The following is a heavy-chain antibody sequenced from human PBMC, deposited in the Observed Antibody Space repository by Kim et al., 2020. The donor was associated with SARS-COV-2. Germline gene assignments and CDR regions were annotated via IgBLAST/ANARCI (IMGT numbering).Heavy chain of an antibody. Sequence: GGSLRLSCAASGFTFSSYAMHWVRQAPGKGLEWVAVISYDGSNKYYADSVKGRFTISRDNSKNTLYLQMNSLRAEDTAVYYCHYGSGSYYNGLDYWGQGTLVTVSS. CDR1: GFTFSSYA. V-gene: IGHV3-30-3*01. D-gene: IGHD3-10*01. J-gene: IGHJ4*02. CDR3: HYGSGSYYNGLDY. CDR2: ISYDGSNK.